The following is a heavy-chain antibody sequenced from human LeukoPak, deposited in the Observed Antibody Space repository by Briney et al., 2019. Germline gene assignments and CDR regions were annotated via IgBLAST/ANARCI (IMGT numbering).Heavy chain of an antibody. J-gene: IGHJ4*02. D-gene: IGHD3-9*01. V-gene: IGHV3-9*01. CDR2: ISWNSGSI. Sequence: GGSLRLSCAASGFTFDDYAMHWVRHAPGKGLEWVSGISWNSGSIVYADSVKGRFTISRDNAKNSLYLQMNSLRAEDTALYYCAKGLRYFDWLLSGSFGDWGQGTLVTVSS. CDR1: GFTFDDYA. CDR3: AKGLRYFDWLLSGSFGD.